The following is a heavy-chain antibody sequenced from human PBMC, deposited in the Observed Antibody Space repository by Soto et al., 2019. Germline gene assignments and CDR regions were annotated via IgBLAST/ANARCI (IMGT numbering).Heavy chain of an antibody. J-gene: IGHJ4*02. CDR2: ISGSGGST. V-gene: IGHV3-23*01. CDR1: GFTFSSYA. Sequence: EVQLLESGGGLVQPWGSLRLACAASGFTFSSYAMSWVRQAPGKGLEWVSAISGSGGSTYYADSVKGRFTISTDHSKNTLYLQMNSLRAEDTAVYYCAKGDYCSGGSCYATPPFDYWGQGTLVTVSS. CDR3: AKGDYCSGGSCYATPPFDY. D-gene: IGHD2-15*01.